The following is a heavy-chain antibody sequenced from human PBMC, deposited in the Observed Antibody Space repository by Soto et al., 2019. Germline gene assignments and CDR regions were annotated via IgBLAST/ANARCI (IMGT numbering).Heavy chain of an antibody. D-gene: IGHD2-8*01. Sequence: SETLSLTCTVSGGSISSSSYYWGWIRQPPGKGLEWIGSIYYSGSTYYNPSLKSRVTISVDTSKNQFSLKLSSVTAADTAVYYCARQASLLYSRAGWFDPWGQGTLVTVSS. CDR1: GGSISSSSYY. CDR3: ARQASLLYSRAGWFDP. J-gene: IGHJ5*02. V-gene: IGHV4-39*01. CDR2: IYYSGST.